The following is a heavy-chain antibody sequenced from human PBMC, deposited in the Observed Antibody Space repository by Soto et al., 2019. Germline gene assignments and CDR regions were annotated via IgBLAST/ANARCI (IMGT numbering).Heavy chain of an antibody. CDR1: GFAFSSYA. J-gene: IGHJ4*02. CDR3: ARDLSGSGD. Sequence: QVQLVESGGGVVQPGRSLRLSCAASGFAFSSYAMHWVRQAPGKGLEWVAAISYDGSNKHYADSVKGRFTISRDNSKNTLYLQMNSLRAEDTAVYYCARDLSGSGDWGQGTLVTVSS. CDR2: ISYDGSNK. D-gene: IGHD3-10*01. V-gene: IGHV3-30-3*01.